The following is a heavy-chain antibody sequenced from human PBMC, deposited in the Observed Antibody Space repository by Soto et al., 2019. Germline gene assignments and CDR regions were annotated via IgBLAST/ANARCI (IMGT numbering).Heavy chain of an antibody. J-gene: IGHJ6*02. CDR1: GYTFTKYG. CDR2: ISGYKGNT. Sequence: QVQLVQSGAEVKKPGASVKVSCKASGYTFTKYGITWVRQAPEHGLEWLGWISGYKGNTHFAQRLQGRVNMTADTSTGTAYMEVTSLRPDDTAIYYCARVAALIPIFRGLDAWGQGTTVTVSS. CDR3: ARVAALIPIFRGLDA. V-gene: IGHV1-18*01. D-gene: IGHD3-3*01.